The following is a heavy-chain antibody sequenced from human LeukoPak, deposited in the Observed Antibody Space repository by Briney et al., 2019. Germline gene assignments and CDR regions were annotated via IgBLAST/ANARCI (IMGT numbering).Heavy chain of an antibody. CDR3: AKDMEYSSSWNYFDY. Sequence: PGGSLRLSCAASGFTFDDYDMSWVRQAPGKGLEWVSGISWNSGSIGYADSVKGRFTISRDNAKNSLYLQMNSLRAEDTALYYCAKDMEYSSSWNYFDYWGQGTLVTVSS. V-gene: IGHV3-9*01. CDR2: ISWNSGSI. D-gene: IGHD6-13*01. J-gene: IGHJ4*02. CDR1: GFTFDDYD.